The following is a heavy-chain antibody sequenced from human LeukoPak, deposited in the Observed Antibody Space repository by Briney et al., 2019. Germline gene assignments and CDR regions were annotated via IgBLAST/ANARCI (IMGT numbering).Heavy chain of an antibody. CDR3: ASRDGPQGAFDY. D-gene: IGHD5-24*01. CDR1: GYTFTGYH. J-gene: IGHJ4*02. V-gene: IGHV1-2*02. CDR2: INPNSGVT. Sequence: GASVKVSCKASGYTFTGYHIHWVRQAPGQGLEWMGWINPNSGVTSYAQKFQGRVTMTRDTSISTAYMELSRLTSDDTAVYYCASRDGPQGAFDYWGQGTLVTVSS.